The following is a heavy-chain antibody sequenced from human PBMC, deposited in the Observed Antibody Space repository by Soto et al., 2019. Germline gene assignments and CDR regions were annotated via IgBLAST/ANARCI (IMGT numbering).Heavy chain of an antibody. CDR3: AREEYSSSEFDY. D-gene: IGHD6-6*01. CDR1: GFTFSNYA. Sequence: PGGSLRLSCAASGFTFSNYAMHWVRQAPGKGLEWLAAISFDGRNKYYADSVKGRFTISRDNSKNTLYLQMNSLRAEDTAVYYCAREEYSSSEFDYWGQGTLVTVSS. V-gene: IGHV3-30-3*01. J-gene: IGHJ4*02. CDR2: ISFDGRNK.